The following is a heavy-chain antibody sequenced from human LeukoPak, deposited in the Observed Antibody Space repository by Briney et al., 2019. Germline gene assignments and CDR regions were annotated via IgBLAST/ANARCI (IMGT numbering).Heavy chain of an antibody. CDR1: GDSIFSYY. J-gene: IGHJ5*02. CDR3: ARGWEVLPVGWFDP. D-gene: IGHD1-26*01. CDR2: IFYSGSN. V-gene: IGHV4-59*01. Sequence: SETLSLTCTVSGDSIFSYYRSWIRQPPGKGLEWIGYIFYSGSNNYNPSLKSRVTMSVDTSKNQFSLKLDSVTAADTAVYFCARGWEVLPVGWFDPWGQGTLVTVSS.